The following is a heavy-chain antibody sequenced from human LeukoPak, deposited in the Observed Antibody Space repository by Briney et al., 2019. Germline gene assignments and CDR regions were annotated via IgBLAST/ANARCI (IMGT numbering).Heavy chain of an antibody. V-gene: IGHV4-4*02. J-gene: IGHJ4*02. D-gene: IGHD3-22*01. CDR3: AREWSSGYYFDY. CDR2: IYHSGST. CDR1: GGSISSSNW. Sequence: SGTLSLTCAVSGGSISSSNWWSWVRQPPGKGLEWIGEIYHSGSTNYNSSLKSRVTISVDTSKNQFSLKLSSVTAADTAVYYCAREWSSGYYFDYWGQGTLVTVSS.